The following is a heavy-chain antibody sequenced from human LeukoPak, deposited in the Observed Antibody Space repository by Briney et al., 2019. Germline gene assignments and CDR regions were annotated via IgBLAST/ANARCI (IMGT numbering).Heavy chain of an antibody. D-gene: IGHD5-18*01. Sequence: SQTLSLTCAVSSGSISSGGYSWSWIRQPPGKGLEWIGYIYHSGSTYYNPSLKSRVTISVDRSKNQFSLKLSSVTAADTAVYYCASDQGYSYGYVGAFDIWGQGTMVTVSS. V-gene: IGHV4-30-2*01. CDR2: IYHSGST. CDR1: SGSISSGGYS. J-gene: IGHJ3*02. CDR3: ASDQGYSYGYVGAFDI.